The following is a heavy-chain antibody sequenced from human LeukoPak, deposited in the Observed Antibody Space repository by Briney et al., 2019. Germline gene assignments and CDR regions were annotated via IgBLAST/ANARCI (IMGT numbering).Heavy chain of an antibody. D-gene: IGHD3-22*01. V-gene: IGHV3-30-3*01. CDR1: GFTFSSYA. CDR2: ISYDGSNK. CDR3: ARAAYGITMIVVVQVPWFDP. J-gene: IGHJ5*02. Sequence: GRSLRLSCAASGFTFSSYAMHWVRQAPGKGLEWVAVISYDGSNKYYADSVKGRFTISRDNSKNTLYLQMNSLRAEDTAVYYRARAAYGITMIVVVQVPWFDPWGQGTLVTVSS.